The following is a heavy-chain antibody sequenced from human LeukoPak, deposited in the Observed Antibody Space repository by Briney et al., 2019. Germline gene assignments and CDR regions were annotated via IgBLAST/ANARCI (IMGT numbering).Heavy chain of an antibody. J-gene: IGHJ4*02. CDR1: GGTFSSYA. V-gene: IGHV1-69*04. CDR2: IIPILGVA. Sequence: ASVKVSCKASGGTFSSYAINWVRQAPEQGLEWMGRIIPILGVANYAQKFQGRVTITANKSTSTAYMELSSLRSEDTAVYYCARDLYYDISALFDYWGQGTLVTVSS. CDR3: ARDLYYDISALFDY. D-gene: IGHD3-9*01.